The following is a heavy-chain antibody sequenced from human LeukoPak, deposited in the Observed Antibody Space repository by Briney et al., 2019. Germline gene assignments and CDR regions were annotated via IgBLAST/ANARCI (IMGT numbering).Heavy chain of an antibody. Sequence: GGSLRLSCAASGFTFSSYWMHWVRQAPGKGLVWVSRINSVGSSTSYADSVKGRFTISRDNAKNTLYLQMNSLRAEDTAVYYCARALYSSGWYPDYWGQGTLVTVSS. CDR2: INSVGSST. J-gene: IGHJ4*02. V-gene: IGHV3-74*01. CDR3: ARALYSSGWYPDY. CDR1: GFTFSSYW. D-gene: IGHD6-19*01.